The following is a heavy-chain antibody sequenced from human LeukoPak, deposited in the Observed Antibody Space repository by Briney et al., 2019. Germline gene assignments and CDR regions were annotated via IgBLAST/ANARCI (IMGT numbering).Heavy chain of an antibody. Sequence: GGSLRLSCAASGFTFSNAWMSWVRQAPGKGLEWVGRIKSKTDGGTTDYAAPVKGRFTISRDDSKNTLYLQMNSLKTEDTAAYYCTIGYCSGGSCYGYYFDYWGQGTLVTVSS. CDR3: TIGYCSGGSCYGYYFDY. D-gene: IGHD2-15*01. J-gene: IGHJ4*02. CDR2: IKSKTDGGTT. CDR1: GFTFSNAW. V-gene: IGHV3-15*01.